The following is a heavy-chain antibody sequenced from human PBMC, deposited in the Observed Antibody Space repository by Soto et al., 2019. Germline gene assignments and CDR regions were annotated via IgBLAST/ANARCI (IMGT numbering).Heavy chain of an antibody. Sequence: QVQLVQSGAEVKKPGASVKVSCKASGYTFTSYDINWVRQATGQGLEWMGWMNPNSGNTGYAQKFQGRVTMTRNNSISTAYMELSSLRSEDTAVYYCARGTMGYYYGSGSYSTFGYWGQGTLVTVSS. CDR3: ARGTMGYYYGSGSYSTFGY. CDR1: GYTFTSYD. D-gene: IGHD3-10*01. CDR2: MNPNSGNT. J-gene: IGHJ4*02. V-gene: IGHV1-8*01.